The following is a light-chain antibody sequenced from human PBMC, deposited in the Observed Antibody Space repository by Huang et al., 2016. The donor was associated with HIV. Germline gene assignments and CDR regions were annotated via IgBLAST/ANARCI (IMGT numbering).Light chain of an antibody. CDR3: QQLHTYPIT. J-gene: IGKJ5*01. CDR1: QDIGTS. Sequence: QFTQSPPSLSASVGDTIIISCRASQDIGTSLAWYQQKAGRAPKLLISGASTLQTGVPSRFSGDSAGTFFTLFITGLQPEDFATYYCQQLHTYPITFGQGTRLDIK. CDR2: GAS. V-gene: IGKV1-13*02.